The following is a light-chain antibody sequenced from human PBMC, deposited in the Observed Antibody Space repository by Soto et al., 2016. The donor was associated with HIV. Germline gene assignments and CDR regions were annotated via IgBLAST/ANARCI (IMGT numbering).Light chain of an antibody. CDR2: LGS. CDR3: MQSLESPLT. J-gene: IGKJ4*01. Sequence: DIVMTQSPLSLPVSPGESASISCTSSQSLLHSNGYNYLDWYLQKAGQSPQLLIYLGSNRASGVPDRFTGSGSGTYFTLKISRVEADDVGVYYCMQSLESPLTFGGGTKVEIK. CDR1: QSLLHSNGYNY. V-gene: IGKV2-28*01.